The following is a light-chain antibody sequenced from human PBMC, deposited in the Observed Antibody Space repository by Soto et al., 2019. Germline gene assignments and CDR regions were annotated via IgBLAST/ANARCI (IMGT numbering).Light chain of an antibody. Sequence: NVLAQYPGTLSLSPGESATLSCRASPSVSSSYLAWYQQKRGQAPSLLMYGASRRATGIPERFSGSGSGTDFTLTISRLEPEDFAVYYCQQYGSSPRTFGQGTKVDIK. J-gene: IGKJ1*01. CDR1: PSVSSSY. CDR3: QQYGSSPRT. V-gene: IGKV3-20*01. CDR2: GAS.